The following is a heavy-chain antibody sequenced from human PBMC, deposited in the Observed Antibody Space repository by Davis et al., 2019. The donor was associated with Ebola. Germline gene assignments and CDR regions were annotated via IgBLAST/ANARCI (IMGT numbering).Heavy chain of an antibody. CDR2: ISDDGAKE. CDR1: GFTFSSYA. V-gene: IGHV3-30*18. D-gene: IGHD6-6*01. Sequence: GESLKISCAASGFTFSSYAMSWVRQAPGKGLEWVTSISDDGAKEYYADSVKGRFTISRDNSKNTLYLQMNSLRAEDTAVYYCAKTVEYSRANYYYYGMDVWGQGTTVTVSS. CDR3: AKTVEYSRANYYYYGMDV. J-gene: IGHJ6*02.